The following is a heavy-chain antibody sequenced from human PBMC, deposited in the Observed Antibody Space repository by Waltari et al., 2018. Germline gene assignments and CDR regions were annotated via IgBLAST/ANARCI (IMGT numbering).Heavy chain of an antibody. J-gene: IGHJ6*02. CDR2: IHDSGDT. CDR3: ARVHGSESPLSWGTDV. V-gene: IGHV4-59*01. CDR1: GASLTTYY. Sequence: QVQLQESGPGLMKPSETLSLSCTVSGASLTTYYWSWIRQPPGKGQEYIGYIHDSGDTNYSPSLRRRVSMSMDTSKNQFSLKVSSVTAADSAVYYCARVHGSESPLSWGTDVWGQGTAVTVSS.